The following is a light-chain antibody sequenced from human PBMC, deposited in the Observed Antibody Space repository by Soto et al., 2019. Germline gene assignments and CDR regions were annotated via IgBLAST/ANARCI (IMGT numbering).Light chain of an antibody. J-gene: IGKJ1*01. CDR3: QQYNKDPWT. CDR1: QNINSW. Sequence: DIQMTQSPSTLSASVGDRVTITCRASQNINSWLAWYQQKPGKAPKFLIYKAYSLESGVPSRFSGSGSGTEFSLTISSLQPDDFATYYCQQYNKDPWTFGQGTKVEIK. V-gene: IGKV1-5*03. CDR2: KAY.